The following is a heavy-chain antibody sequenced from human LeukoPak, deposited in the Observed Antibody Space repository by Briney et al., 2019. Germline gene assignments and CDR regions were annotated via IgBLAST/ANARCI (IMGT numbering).Heavy chain of an antibody. CDR2: IFNTGNT. Sequence: SETLSLTCSVSGGSINSHYRSWIRQPPGKRLEWIGYIFNTGNTNYNPSPASRVTMSVDTSRAQFFLRLSPVTAADTAIYYCASRPADTTWYGVFDYWSQGTLVTVSS. CDR3: ASRPADTTWYGVFDY. V-gene: IGHV4-59*11. D-gene: IGHD3-10*01. CDR1: GGSINSHY. J-gene: IGHJ4*02.